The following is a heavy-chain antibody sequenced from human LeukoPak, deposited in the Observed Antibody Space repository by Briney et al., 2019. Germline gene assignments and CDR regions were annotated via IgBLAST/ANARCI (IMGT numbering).Heavy chain of an antibody. CDR3: AKAEGGSYSDFDY. CDR1: GGSISSYY. J-gene: IGHJ4*02. Sequence: SETLSLTCTVSGGSISSYYWSWIRQPPGKGLEWIGYIYYSGSTNYNPSLKSRVTISVDTSKNQFSLKLSSVTAADTAVYYCAKAEGGSYSDFDYWGQGTLVTVSS. CDR2: IYYSGST. V-gene: IGHV4-59*01. D-gene: IGHD1-26*01.